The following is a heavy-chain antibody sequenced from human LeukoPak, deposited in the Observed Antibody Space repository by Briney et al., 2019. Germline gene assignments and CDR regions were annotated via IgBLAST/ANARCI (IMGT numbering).Heavy chain of an antibody. J-gene: IGHJ6*03. V-gene: IGHV3-48*01. D-gene: IGHD2-8*01. Sequence: PGGSLRLSCAASGFTFSSYSMNWVSQAPGKGLEWVSYISSRSSSIYYADSVKGRFTISRDNAKNSLYLQMNSLRAEDTAVYYCARDRCTNGVCFTHYYYYYMDVWGKGTTVTVSS. CDR2: ISSRSSSI. CDR1: GFTFSSYS. CDR3: ARDRCTNGVCFTHYYYYYMDV.